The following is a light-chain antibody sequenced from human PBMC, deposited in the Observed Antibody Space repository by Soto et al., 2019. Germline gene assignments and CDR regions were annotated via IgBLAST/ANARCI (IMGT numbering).Light chain of an antibody. V-gene: IGKV1-12*01. J-gene: IGKJ4*01. CDR3: QQAKSFPLT. CDR1: QDISSW. CDR2: GAS. Sequence: DIQMTQSPSSVSASVGDRVTMTCRASQDISSWLAWYQQKPGKAPKLLIYGASSLQSGVSSRFSGSGSGTDFTLTISSLQPEDFAIYYCQQAKSFPLTFGGGTKVEIK.